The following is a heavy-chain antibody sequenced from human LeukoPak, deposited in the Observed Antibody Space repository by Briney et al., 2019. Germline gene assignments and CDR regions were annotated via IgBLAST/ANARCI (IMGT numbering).Heavy chain of an antibody. CDR1: GDSVSSNSVN. CDR3: ARRLTQYDCFDP. Sequence: SQTLSLTCAISGDSVSSNSVNWNWIRRSPSIGLEWLGRTYYRSTWYNDYAVSVRGRITVNPDTSKNQFSLHLNSVTPEDTAVYYCARRLTQYDCFDPWGQGILVTVSS. J-gene: IGHJ5*02. V-gene: IGHV6-1*01. D-gene: IGHD2-2*01. CDR2: TYYRSTWYN.